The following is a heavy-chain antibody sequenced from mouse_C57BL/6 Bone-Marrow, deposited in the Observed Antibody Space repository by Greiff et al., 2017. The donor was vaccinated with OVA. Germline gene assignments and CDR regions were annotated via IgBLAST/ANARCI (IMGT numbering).Heavy chain of an antibody. CDR2: INPGSGGT. CDR3: AREDSQRGFAY. D-gene: IGHD3-2*01. Sequence: VMLVESGAELVRPGTSVKVSCKASGYAFTNYLIEWVKQRPGQGLEWIGVINPGSGGTNYNEKFKGKATLTADKSSSTAYMQLSSLTSEDSAVYFCAREDSQRGFAYWGQGTLVTVSA. J-gene: IGHJ3*01. CDR1: GYAFTNYL. V-gene: IGHV1-54*01.